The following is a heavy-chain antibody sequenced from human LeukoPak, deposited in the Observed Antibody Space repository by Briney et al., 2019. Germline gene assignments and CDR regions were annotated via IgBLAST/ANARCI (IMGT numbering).Heavy chain of an antibody. CDR2: ISGSGGRT. J-gene: IGHJ4*02. V-gene: IGHV3-23*01. CDR3: AKDLWDLSGWYGDY. Sequence: PGGSLRLSCAASGFTFSRYVMSWVGQAPGKGLAGVSGISGSGGRTYYADSVKGRFTISRDNAKNTVHLQMNSPGAEDTAVDYCAKDLWDLSGWYGDYWGQGTLVTVSS. CDR1: GFTFSRYV. D-gene: IGHD6-19*01.